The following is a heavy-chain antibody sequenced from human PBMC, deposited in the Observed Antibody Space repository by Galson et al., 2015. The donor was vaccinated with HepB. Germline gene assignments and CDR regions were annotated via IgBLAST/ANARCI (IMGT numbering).Heavy chain of an antibody. V-gene: IGHV3-30-3*01. Sequence: SLRLSCAASGFTFSNYAIHWVRQAPGQGLEWVALILFDGTKKFYTDSVKGRFTFSRDNSKNTLYLQMDTLRAEDTAVYYCARASVTTGYYYYNAMDVWGQGTRVTVSS. D-gene: IGHD4-17*01. CDR3: ARASVTTGYYYYNAMDV. CDR2: ILFDGTKK. J-gene: IGHJ6*02. CDR1: GFTFSNYA.